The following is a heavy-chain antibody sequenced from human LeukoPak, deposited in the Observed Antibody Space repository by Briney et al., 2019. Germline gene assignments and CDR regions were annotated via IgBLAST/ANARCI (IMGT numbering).Heavy chain of an antibody. Sequence: ASVKVSCKASGYTFTSYAINWVRQAPGQGLEWMGWINTNTGNPTYAQGFTGRFVFSLDTSVSTAYVQISSLKAEDTAVYYCARAEFSKGDWYFDLWGRGTLVTVSS. CDR3: ARAEFSKGDWYFDL. CDR1: GYTFTSYA. CDR2: INTNTGNP. D-gene: IGHD4-11*01. V-gene: IGHV7-4-1*02. J-gene: IGHJ2*01.